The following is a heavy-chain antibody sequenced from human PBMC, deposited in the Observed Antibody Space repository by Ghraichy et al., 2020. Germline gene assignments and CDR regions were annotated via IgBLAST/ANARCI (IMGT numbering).Heavy chain of an antibody. CDR1: GGSFSGYY. D-gene: IGHD3-10*01. CDR3: ARSYSRWTYYYGSGSYYNWYYFDY. V-gene: IGHV4-34*01. Sequence: SETLSLTCAVYGGSFSGYYWSWIRQPPGKGLEWTGEINHSGSTNYNPSLKSRVTISVDTSKNQFSLKLSSVTAADTAVYYCARSYSRWTYYYGSGSYYNWYYFDYWGQGTLVTVSS. J-gene: IGHJ4*02. CDR2: INHSGST.